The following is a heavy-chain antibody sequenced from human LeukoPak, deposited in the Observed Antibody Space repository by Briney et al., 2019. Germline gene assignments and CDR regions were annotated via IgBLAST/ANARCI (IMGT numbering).Heavy chain of an antibody. D-gene: IGHD2-8*01. V-gene: IGHV1-2*02. CDR3: VGPTCLRGGYCTTNP. Sequence: ASVKVSCTASGYTFTGSSMQWVRQAPGQGLEWMGCINPNSGGTNYAQKFQGRVTMTRDTSISTAYMGLSRLRSDDTAVYYCVGPTCLRGGYCTTNPWGQGTLVTVSS. CDR2: INPNSGGT. CDR1: GYTFTGSS. J-gene: IGHJ5*02.